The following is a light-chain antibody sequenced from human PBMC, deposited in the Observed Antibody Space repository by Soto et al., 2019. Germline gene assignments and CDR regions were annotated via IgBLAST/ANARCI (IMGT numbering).Light chain of an antibody. CDR2: EVS. V-gene: IGLV2-8*01. CDR3: SSYTSSSTPVV. CDR1: SSDVGGYNY. Sequence: QSALTQPPSASGSPGQSVTISCTGTSSDVGGYNYVSWYQQHPGKAPKLMISEVSKRPSGVPDRFSGSKSGNTASLTVSGLQAEDEADYYCSSYTSSSTPVVFGGGTKLTVL. J-gene: IGLJ2*01.